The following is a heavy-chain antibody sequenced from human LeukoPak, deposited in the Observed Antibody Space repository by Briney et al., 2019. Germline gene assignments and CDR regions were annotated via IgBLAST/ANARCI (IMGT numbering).Heavy chain of an antibody. D-gene: IGHD6-13*01. CDR1: GGSISSSTYY. Sequence: PSETLSLTCSASGGSISSSTYYWGWIRQPPGKGLEWIGNIYNSGSTYYNPSLKSQVTISVDTSKNQFSLRLSSVTAADTAVYYCARQAYSSNLGWFDPWGQGTLVTVSS. V-gene: IGHV4-39*01. CDR2: IYNSGST. J-gene: IGHJ5*02. CDR3: ARQAYSSNLGWFDP.